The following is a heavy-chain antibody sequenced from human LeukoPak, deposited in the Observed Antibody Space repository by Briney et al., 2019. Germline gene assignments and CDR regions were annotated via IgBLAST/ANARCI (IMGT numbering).Heavy chain of an antibody. J-gene: IGHJ6*01. CDR3: ARRGDTIFGVVTINNYGMDV. CDR1: GSSFSTYW. D-gene: IGHD3-3*01. Sequence: PARSLRLSCAASGSSFSTYWMHWVRQTPGKGPEWVSNINCDGSPTNNADSVKRRFTLSRDNANHTPHQQMTILTADATAVYYCARRGDTIFGVVTINNYGMDVWGQGVTVTV. CDR2: INCDGSPT. V-gene: IGHV3-74*01.